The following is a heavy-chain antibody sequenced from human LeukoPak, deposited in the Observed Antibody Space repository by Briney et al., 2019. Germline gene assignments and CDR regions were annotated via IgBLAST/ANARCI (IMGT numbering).Heavy chain of an antibody. CDR2: INHSGST. CDR1: GGSISSYD. J-gene: IGHJ4*02. V-gene: IGHV4-34*01. D-gene: IGHD1-26*01. Sequence: PSETLSLTCTVSGGSISSYDWSWIRQPPGKGLEWIGEINHSGSTNYNPSLKSRVTISVDTSKNQFSLKLSSVTAADTAVYYCARGTTTLPIDYWGQGTLVTVSS. CDR3: ARGTTTLPIDY.